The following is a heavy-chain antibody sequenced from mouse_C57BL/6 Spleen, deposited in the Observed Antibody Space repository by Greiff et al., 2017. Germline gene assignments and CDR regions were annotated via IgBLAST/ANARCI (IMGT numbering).Heavy chain of an antibody. CDR1: GYTFTSYW. V-gene: IGHV1-52*01. CDR2: IDPSDSET. Sequence: VQLQQPGAELVRPGSSVKLSCKASGYTFTSYWMHWVKQRPIQGLEWIGNIDPSDSETHYNQKFKDKATLTVDKSSSTAYMQLSSLTSEDSAVYYCARPSTGTRAMDYWGQGTSVTVSS. CDR3: ARPSTGTRAMDY. D-gene: IGHD4-1*02. J-gene: IGHJ4*01.